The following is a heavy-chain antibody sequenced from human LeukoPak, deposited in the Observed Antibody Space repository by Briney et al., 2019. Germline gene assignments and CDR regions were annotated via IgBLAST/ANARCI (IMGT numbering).Heavy chain of an antibody. J-gene: IGHJ4*02. Sequence: GGSLRLSCTVSGFTVSSNSMSWVRQAPGKGLEWVSSISSSSSYIYYADSVKGRFTISRDNAKNSLYLQMNSLRAEDTAVYYCARDSGDLIDYWGQGTLVTVSS. D-gene: IGHD2-21*02. CDR2: ISSSSSYI. V-gene: IGHV3-21*01. CDR3: ARDSGDLIDY. CDR1: GFTVSSNS.